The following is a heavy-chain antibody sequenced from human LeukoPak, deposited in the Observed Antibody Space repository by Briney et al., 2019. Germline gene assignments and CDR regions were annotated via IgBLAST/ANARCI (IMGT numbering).Heavy chain of an antibody. CDR1: GFTFSTYW. Sequence: GGSLRLSCAASGFTFSTYWMHWVRQVPGKGLVWVSRINSDGSSTSYADSVKGRLTISRDNIKNTVYLQMNSLTAEDTAVYYCTRGDYSFDYWGQGTLVTVSS. V-gene: IGHV3-74*01. CDR3: TRGDYSFDY. D-gene: IGHD2-21*01. J-gene: IGHJ4*02. CDR2: INSDGSST.